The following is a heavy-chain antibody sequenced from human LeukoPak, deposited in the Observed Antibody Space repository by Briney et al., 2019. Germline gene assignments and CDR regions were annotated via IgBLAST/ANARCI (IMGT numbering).Heavy chain of an antibody. Sequence: GRSLRLSCAASGFTFSSYSMNWVRQAPGKGLEWVSSISSSSSYIYYADSVKGRFTISRDNAKNSLYLQMNSLRAEDTAVYYCARTAYYDSSGYSFDYWGQGTLVTVSS. V-gene: IGHV3-21*01. CDR1: GFTFSSYS. J-gene: IGHJ4*02. CDR2: ISSSSSYI. CDR3: ARTAYYDSSGYSFDY. D-gene: IGHD3-22*01.